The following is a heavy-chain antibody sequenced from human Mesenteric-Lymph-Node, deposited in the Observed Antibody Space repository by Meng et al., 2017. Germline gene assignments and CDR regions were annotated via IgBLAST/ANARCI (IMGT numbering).Heavy chain of an antibody. CDR2: INPSGGST. Sequence: ASVKVSCKASGYTFTSYYMHWVRQAPGQGLEWMGIINPSGGSTSYAQKFQGRVTMTRDTSTSTVYMELSSLRSEDTAVYYCARARGRLNSGSYSYFDYWGQGTLVTVSS. J-gene: IGHJ4*02. CDR3: ARARGRLNSGSYSYFDY. V-gene: IGHV1-46*01. D-gene: IGHD3-10*01. CDR1: GYTFTSYY.